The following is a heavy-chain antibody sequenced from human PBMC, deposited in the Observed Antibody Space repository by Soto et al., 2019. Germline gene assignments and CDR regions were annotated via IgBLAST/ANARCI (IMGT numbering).Heavy chain of an antibody. CDR2: IYKSATT. CDR1: VEPISSGDYF. D-gene: IGHD2-15*01. J-gene: IGHJ5*01. V-gene: IGHV4-30-4*01. Sequence: SETLCVACSFSVEPISSGDYFWAWIRQPPGQALEYIGYIYKSATTYYNPSFESRVAISLDTSKSQFSLNVTSVTAADTAVYFCARGRYCLTGRCFTNWFDSWGQGTLVTVSS. CDR3: ARGRYCLTGRCFTNWFDS.